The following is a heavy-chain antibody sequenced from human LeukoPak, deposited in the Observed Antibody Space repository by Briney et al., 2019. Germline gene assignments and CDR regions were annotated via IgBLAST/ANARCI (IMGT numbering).Heavy chain of an antibody. J-gene: IGHJ5*02. D-gene: IGHD3-10*01. Sequence: GESLKISCKGSGYSFTSYWIGWVRQMPGKGLEWMGIIYPGDSDTRYSPSFQGRVTISADKSISTAYLQWSSLKASDTAMYYCARQRSTMRAYAGNWFDPWGQGTLVTVSS. CDR1: GYSFTSYW. V-gene: IGHV5-51*01. CDR3: ARQRSTMRAYAGNWFDP. CDR2: IYPGDSDT.